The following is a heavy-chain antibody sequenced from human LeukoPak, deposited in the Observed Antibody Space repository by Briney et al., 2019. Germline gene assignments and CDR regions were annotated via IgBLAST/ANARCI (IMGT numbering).Heavy chain of an antibody. Sequence: SETLSLTCSASGGSISSYYWTWIRQPPGKGLEWIGYIYYSGSTNYNPSLKSRVTVSVDTSTNQFSLKLSSVTAADTAVYYCASVSIDSSTWYVNHWGQGTLVTVSS. CDR1: GGSISSYY. CDR2: IYYSGST. D-gene: IGHD6-13*01. CDR3: ASVSIDSSTWYVNH. V-gene: IGHV4-59*01. J-gene: IGHJ5*02.